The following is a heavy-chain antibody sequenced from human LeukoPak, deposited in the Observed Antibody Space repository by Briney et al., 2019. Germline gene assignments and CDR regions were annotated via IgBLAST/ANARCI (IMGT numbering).Heavy chain of an antibody. V-gene: IGHV3-33*08. Sequence: GRSLRLSCAASGFTFSSYAMHWVRQAPGKGLEWVAVIWYDGSNKYYADSVKGRFTISRDNSKNTLYLQMNSLRAEDTAVYYCARVADYYDSSGYADYWGQGTLVTVSS. CDR3: ARVADYYDSSGYADY. CDR1: GFTFSSYA. J-gene: IGHJ4*02. D-gene: IGHD3-22*01. CDR2: IWYDGSNK.